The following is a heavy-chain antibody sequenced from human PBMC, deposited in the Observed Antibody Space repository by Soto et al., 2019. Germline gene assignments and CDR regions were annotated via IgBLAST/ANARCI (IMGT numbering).Heavy chain of an antibody. V-gene: IGHV3-15*01. J-gene: IGHJ6*02. CDR1: GFTFSNAW. D-gene: IGHD3-22*01. CDR3: TTADDSRPYYYYYGMDV. Sequence: LRLSCAASGFTFSNAWMSWVRQAPGKGLEWVGRIKSKTDGGKTDYAAPVKGRFTISRDDSKNTLYLQMNSLKTEDTAVYYCTTADDSRPYYYYYGMDVWGQGTTVTVSS. CDR2: IKSKTDGGKT.